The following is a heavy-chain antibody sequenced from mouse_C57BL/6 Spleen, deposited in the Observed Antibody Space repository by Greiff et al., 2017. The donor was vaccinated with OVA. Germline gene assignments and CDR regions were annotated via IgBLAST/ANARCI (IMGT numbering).Heavy chain of an antibody. CDR3: ARGPYYSNYEGYFDV. V-gene: IGHV14-3*01. J-gene: IGHJ1*03. CDR1: GFNIKNTY. Sequence: EVQLQQSVAELVRPGASVKLSCTASGFNIKNTYMHWVKQRPEQGLEWIGRIDPANGNTKYAPKFQGKATITADTSSNTAYLQLSSLTSEDTAIYYCARGPYYSNYEGYFDVWGTGTTVTVSS. CDR2: IDPANGNT. D-gene: IGHD2-5*01.